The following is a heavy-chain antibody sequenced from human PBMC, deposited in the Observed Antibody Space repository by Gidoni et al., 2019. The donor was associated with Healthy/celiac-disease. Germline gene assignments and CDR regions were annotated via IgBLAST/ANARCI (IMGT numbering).Heavy chain of an antibody. CDR2: SSGSGGST. Sequence: EVPLLESGGGLVQPGGSLRLSCAASGFTFCSYARSWVRQAPGKGLEGVSASSGSGGSTYYADSVKGRFTISRDNSKNTLYLQMNSLRAEDTAVYYCASGSSYGDYWGQGTLVTVSS. J-gene: IGHJ4*02. D-gene: IGHD2-15*01. CDR1: GFTFCSYA. CDR3: ASGSSYGDY. V-gene: IGHV3-23*01.